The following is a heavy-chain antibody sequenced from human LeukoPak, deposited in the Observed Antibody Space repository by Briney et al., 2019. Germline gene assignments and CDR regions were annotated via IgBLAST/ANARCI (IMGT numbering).Heavy chain of an antibody. CDR2: IRSRRYGGTT. Sequence: PGGSLRLSCTASGFIFGDNPLNWVRQAPGKGLEWVGLIRSRRYGGTTEYVASVNGRFSISRDDSKNIVYLQMNSLRDEDTAVYFCTRISSSPAALYYYYMDVWGKGSRSPSP. CDR1: GFIFGDNP. J-gene: IGHJ6*03. V-gene: IGHV3-49*04. D-gene: IGHD6-6*01. CDR3: TRISSSPAALYYYYMDV.